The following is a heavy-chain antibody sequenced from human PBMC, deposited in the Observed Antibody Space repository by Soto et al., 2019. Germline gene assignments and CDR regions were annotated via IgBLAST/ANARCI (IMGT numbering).Heavy chain of an antibody. CDR3: AKGAVAGTPTSYYYYGMDV. CDR2: IIPIFGTV. Sequence: QVQLLQSGAEVKKPGSSVRVSCEASGGTFRTYAISWVRQAPGQGLEWMGEIIPIFGTVNYAQNFQGKVTNTADESTTTVYMDLRSLRSEDTAVYYCAKGAVAGTPTSYYYYGMDVWGQGTTVTVSS. CDR1: GGTFRTYA. J-gene: IGHJ6*02. D-gene: IGHD6-19*01. V-gene: IGHV1-69*12.